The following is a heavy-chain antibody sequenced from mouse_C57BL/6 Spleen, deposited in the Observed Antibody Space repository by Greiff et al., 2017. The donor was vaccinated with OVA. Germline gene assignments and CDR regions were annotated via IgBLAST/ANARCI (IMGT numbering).Heavy chain of an antibody. D-gene: IGHD1-1*01. Sequence: VQLKESGGGLVKPGGSLKLSCAASGFTFSDYGMPWVRQAPEKGLEWVAYLSSGSITIYYASTVPGRFTISRDKAKNTLFLQMTSMRSEDTAMYYCAKYYYGSSSYAMDYWGQGTSVTVSS. V-gene: IGHV5-17*01. CDR1: GFTFSDYG. J-gene: IGHJ4*01. CDR2: LSSGSITI. CDR3: AKYYYGSSSYAMDY.